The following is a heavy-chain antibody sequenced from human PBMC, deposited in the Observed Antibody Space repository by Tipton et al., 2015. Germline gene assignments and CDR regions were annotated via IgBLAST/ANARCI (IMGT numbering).Heavy chain of an antibody. D-gene: IGHD6-13*01. Sequence: QLVQSGAEVKKPRESLKISCKASGYSFTNYWIGWVRQMPGKGLEWMGMIYPGDSDTRYSPSFQGQVTISADKSIDTAYLQWNSLKASDPAMYYCARRSLQQLVSDLDYWGQGTLVTFSS. V-gene: IGHV5-51*01. CDR2: IYPGDSDT. CDR3: ARRSLQQLVSDLDY. CDR1: GYSFTNYW. J-gene: IGHJ4*02.